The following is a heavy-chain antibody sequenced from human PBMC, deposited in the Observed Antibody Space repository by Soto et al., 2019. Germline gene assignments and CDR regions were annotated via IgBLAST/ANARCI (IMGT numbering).Heavy chain of an antibody. J-gene: IGHJ4*02. D-gene: IGHD6-19*01. CDR1: GFSFSGYW. CDR3: AKDHTPWLEIFDY. CDR2: INGDGSST. Sequence: PGGSLRLSCATSGFSFSGYWIHWVRQAPGKGLVWVSHINGDGSSTNYADSVKGRFTISRDNSKNTLYLQMNSLRAEDTAVYYCAKDHTPWLEIFDYWGQGTLVTVSS. V-gene: IGHV3-74*01.